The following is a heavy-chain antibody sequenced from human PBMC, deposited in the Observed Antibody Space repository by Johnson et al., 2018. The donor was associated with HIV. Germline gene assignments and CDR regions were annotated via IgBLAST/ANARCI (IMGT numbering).Heavy chain of an antibody. D-gene: IGHD6-13*01. Sequence: VQLVESGGGLVQPGGSLRLSCAASGFTFSSYWMTWVRQAPGKGLEWVANIKQDGSEKYYVASVRGRFTISRDNAKNSLSLQMNSLRAEDTAMYYCARGYSSSSDDAFDIWGQGTLVTVSS. J-gene: IGHJ3*02. CDR1: GFTFSSYW. V-gene: IGHV3-7*05. CDR2: IKQDGSEK. CDR3: ARGYSSSSDDAFDI.